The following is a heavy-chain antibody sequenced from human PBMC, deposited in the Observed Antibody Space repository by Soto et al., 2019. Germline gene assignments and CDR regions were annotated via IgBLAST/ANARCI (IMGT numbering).Heavy chain of an antibody. CDR3: AKTVVATNALGYFDL. CDR1: GFTFSSYA. J-gene: IGHJ2*01. Sequence: PGGSLRLSCAASGFTFSSYAMSWVRQAPGKGLEWVSAISGSGGSTYYADSVKGRFTISRDNSKNTLYLQMNSLRAEDTAVYYCAKTVVATNALGYFDLWGRGTLVTVSS. D-gene: IGHD5-12*01. CDR2: ISGSGGST. V-gene: IGHV3-23*01.